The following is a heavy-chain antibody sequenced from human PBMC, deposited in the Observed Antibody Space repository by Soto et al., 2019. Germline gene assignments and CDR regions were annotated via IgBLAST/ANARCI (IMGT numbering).Heavy chain of an antibody. CDR1: GFTFSSYG. CDR2: IWYDGSNK. J-gene: IGHJ4*02. D-gene: IGHD6-13*01. CDR3: ARGGYSSSWTWDYFDY. Sequence: QVQLVESGGGVVQPGRSLRLSCAASGFTFSSYGMHWVRQAPGKGLEGVAVIWYDGSNKYYADSVKGRFTISRDNSKNALYLQMNSLRAEDTAVYYCARGGYSSSWTWDYFDYRGQGTLVSVSS. V-gene: IGHV3-33*01.